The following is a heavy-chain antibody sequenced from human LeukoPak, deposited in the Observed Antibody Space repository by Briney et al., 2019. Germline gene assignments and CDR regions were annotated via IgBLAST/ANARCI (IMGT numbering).Heavy chain of an antibody. D-gene: IGHD3-10*01. CDR2: ISGSTKEA. CDR1: GFTFSSYA. Sequence: PGGSLRLSCAASGFTFSSYAMSCVPDAPGKGLEGVSSISGSTKEADYADFVKGRFTMSRDTSNNTLYMPLSSLRAEDTAVYFCAKVSGTYYYGFAFWGEGTLVTVSS. J-gene: IGHJ4*02. V-gene: IGHV3-23*01. CDR3: AKVSGTYYYGFAF.